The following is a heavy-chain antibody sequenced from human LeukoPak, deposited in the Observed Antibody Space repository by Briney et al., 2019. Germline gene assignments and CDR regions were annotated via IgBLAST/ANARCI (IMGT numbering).Heavy chain of an antibody. CDR1: GGSISSYH. D-gene: IGHD3-10*01. V-gene: IGHV4-4*07. Sequence: PETLSLTCTVSGGSISSYHWSWIRQPAGKGLEWIGHIFVSGSTNYNPSLKSRVTISVDKSKNQFSLKLSSVTAADTAVYYCVRDSGGAAQFDPWGQGTLVTVSS. J-gene: IGHJ5*02. CDR2: IFVSGST. CDR3: VRDSGGAAQFDP.